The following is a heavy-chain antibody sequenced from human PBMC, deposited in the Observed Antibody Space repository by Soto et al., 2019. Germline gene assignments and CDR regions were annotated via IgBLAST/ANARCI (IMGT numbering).Heavy chain of an antibody. D-gene: IGHD2-2*01. Sequence: GAVPSLSSEASVFRFGYYSLKWVREAPGKGPESVSVISGRGTTTYYADAVKGRFTVYRDNAKNSLSLEVTSLRDEDSAVYYCARLGYCSSATCKYYCYYYGMDVWGQGTTVTVS. CDR3: ARLGYCSSATCKYYCYYYGMDV. CDR1: VFRFGYYS. CDR2: ISGRGTTT. V-gene: IGHV3-48*02. J-gene: IGHJ6*02.